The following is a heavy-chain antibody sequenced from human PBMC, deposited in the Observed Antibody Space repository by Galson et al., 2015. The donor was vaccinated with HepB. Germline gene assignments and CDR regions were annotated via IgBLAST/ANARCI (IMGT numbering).Heavy chain of an antibody. CDR2: IYYSGST. CDR3: ARADCSGGSCYSPFDY. Sequence: ETLSLTCTVSGGSISSSSYYWGWIRQPPGKGLEWIGSIYYSGSTYYNPSLKSRVTISVDTSKNQFSLKLSSVTAADTAVYHCARADCSGGSCYSPFDYWGQGTLVTVSS. CDR1: GGSISSSSYY. J-gene: IGHJ4*02. V-gene: IGHV4-39*01. D-gene: IGHD2-15*01.